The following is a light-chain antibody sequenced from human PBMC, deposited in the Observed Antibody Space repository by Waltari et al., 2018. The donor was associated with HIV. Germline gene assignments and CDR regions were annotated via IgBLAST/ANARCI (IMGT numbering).Light chain of an antibody. CDR2: AAS. CDR1: QSISSY. J-gene: IGKJ4*01. CDR3: QQSYSTLT. Sequence: DIKMTQSPSSLSAYVGDRVTITCRASQSISSYLNWYQQKPGKAPKLLIYAASSLQSGVPSRFSGSGSGTDFTLTISSLQPEDFATYYCQQSYSTLTFGGGTKVEIK. V-gene: IGKV1-39*01.